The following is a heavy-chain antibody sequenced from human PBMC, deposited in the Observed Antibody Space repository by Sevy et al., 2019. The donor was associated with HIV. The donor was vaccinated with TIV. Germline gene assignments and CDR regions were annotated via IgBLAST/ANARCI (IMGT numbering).Heavy chain of an antibody. J-gene: IGHJ3*02. V-gene: IGHV3-9*01. CDR3: AKQKWPYCSGGSCFGSYAFDI. D-gene: IGHD2-15*01. Sequence: GGSLRLSCAASGFTFDDYAMHWVRQAPGKGLEWVSGMSWNSGSIGYADSVKGEFTISRDNAKNSLYLQMNSLRAGDTALYDCAKQKWPYCSGGSCFGSYAFDIWGQGTMVTVSS. CDR2: MSWNSGSI. CDR1: GFTFDDYA.